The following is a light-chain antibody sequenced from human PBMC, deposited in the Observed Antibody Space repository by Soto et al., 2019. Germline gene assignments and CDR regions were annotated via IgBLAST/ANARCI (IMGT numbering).Light chain of an antibody. CDR3: QQYGRLAQVT. J-gene: IGKJ3*01. CDR2: GAS. V-gene: IGKV3-20*01. CDR1: QPVTSNY. Sequence: EIVLTQSPGTLSLSPGERATLSCRASQPVTSNYLAWYQHAPGQAPRLLIYGASVRATGIPDRFSGSGSGTGFTLTISRLEPEDFAVYYCQQYGRLAQVTFGPGTKVDIK.